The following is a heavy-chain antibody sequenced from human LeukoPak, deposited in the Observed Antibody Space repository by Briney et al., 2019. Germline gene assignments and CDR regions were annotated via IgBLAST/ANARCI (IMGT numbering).Heavy chain of an antibody. CDR1: GFTVSSNY. V-gene: IGHV3-53*01. CDR3: AKVLASSGWTDANFDY. D-gene: IGHD6-19*01. Sequence: GGSLRLSCAASGFTVSSNYMSWVRQAPGKGLEWVSVIYSGGSTYYADSVKGRFTISRDNSKNTLYLQMNSLRAEDTAVYYCAKVLASSGWTDANFDYWGQGTLVTVSS. CDR2: IYSGGST. J-gene: IGHJ4*02.